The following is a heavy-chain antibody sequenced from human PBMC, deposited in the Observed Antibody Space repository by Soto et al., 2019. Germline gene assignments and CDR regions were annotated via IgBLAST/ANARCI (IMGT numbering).Heavy chain of an antibody. CDR3: ARVSFETSGFADF. Sequence: QVPLVQSGAEVKKPGASVKVSCKASGYTFTTYPIHWVRQAPGQRLEFMGWINAANGATNLSQTFQGRVTMTRDTSANTAYMDLSSLRSEDTAVYFCARVSFETSGFADFWGQGTLVTVSS. CDR2: INAANGAT. V-gene: IGHV1-3*01. J-gene: IGHJ4*02. CDR1: GYTFTTYP. D-gene: IGHD3-22*01.